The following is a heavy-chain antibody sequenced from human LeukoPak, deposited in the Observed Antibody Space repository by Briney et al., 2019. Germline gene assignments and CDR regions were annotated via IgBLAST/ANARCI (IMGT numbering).Heavy chain of an antibody. CDR2: IYSGDRT. CDR3: TRDLTGTTWSENDY. V-gene: IGHV3-53*01. CDR1: GLSVRGSY. Sequence: GGSLRLSCVASGLSVRGSYMSWVCQAPGKGLEWVSVIYSGDRTYYADSVKGRFTISRDTSKNTLYLQMNNLRADDTAMYYCTRDLTGTTWSENDYWGQGTLVTISS. D-gene: IGHD6-13*01. J-gene: IGHJ4*02.